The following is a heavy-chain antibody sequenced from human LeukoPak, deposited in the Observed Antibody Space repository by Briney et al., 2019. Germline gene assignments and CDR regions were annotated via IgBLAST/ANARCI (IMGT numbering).Heavy chain of an antibody. J-gene: IGHJ4*02. CDR3: ARHIVVVTASYFDY. CDR1: GGSISSYY. Sequence: PSETLSLTCTVSGGSISSYYWSWIRQPPGKGLEWIGSIYYSGSTYYNPSLKSRVTISVDTSKNQFSLKLSSVTAADTAVYYCARHIVVVTASYFDYWGQGTLVTVSS. CDR2: IYYSGST. V-gene: IGHV4-39*01. D-gene: IGHD2-21*02.